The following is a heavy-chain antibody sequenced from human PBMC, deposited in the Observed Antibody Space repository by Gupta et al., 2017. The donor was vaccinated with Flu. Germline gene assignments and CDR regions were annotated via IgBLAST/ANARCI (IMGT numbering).Heavy chain of an antibody. V-gene: IGHV4-34*01. Sequence: QVQLQQWGAGLLKPSETLSLTCAVYGGSFSGYYWSWIRKPPGKGLEWIGEINHSGSTNYNPSLKSRVTISVDTSKNQFSLKLSSVTAADTAVYYCARRVRRQQLVNRGDFDYWGQGTLVTVSS. CDR2: INHSGST. CDR3: ARRVRRQQLVNRGDFDY. J-gene: IGHJ4*02. CDR1: GGSFSGYY. D-gene: IGHD6-13*01.